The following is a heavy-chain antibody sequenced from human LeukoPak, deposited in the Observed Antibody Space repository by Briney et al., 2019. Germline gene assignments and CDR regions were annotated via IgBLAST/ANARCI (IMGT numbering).Heavy chain of an antibody. J-gene: IGHJ4*02. CDR2: ISAYNGNT. Sequence: ASVKVSCKASGYTFTSYGISWVRQAPGQGVEWMGWISAYNGNTNYAQKLQGRVTITTDTSTSTAYMELRSLRSDDTAVYYCAREAVTTPIDYWGQGTLVTVSS. CDR3: AREAVTTPIDY. V-gene: IGHV1-18*01. CDR1: GYTFTSYG. D-gene: IGHD4-17*01.